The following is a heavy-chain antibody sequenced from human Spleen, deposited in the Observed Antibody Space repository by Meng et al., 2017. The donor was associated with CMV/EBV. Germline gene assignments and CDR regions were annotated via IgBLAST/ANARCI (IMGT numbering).Heavy chain of an antibody. D-gene: IGHD3-9*01. Sequence: SCAASGFTFSDSYMGWVRQGPGKGLEWLSYISNSGRTIYYADSVKGRFTISRDNAKNSLYLQMNSLRADDTAVYYCARRRYFGPFDYWGQGTLVTVSS. V-gene: IGHV3-11*04. CDR1: GFTFSDSY. CDR3: ARRRYFGPFDY. J-gene: IGHJ4*02. CDR2: ISNSGRTI.